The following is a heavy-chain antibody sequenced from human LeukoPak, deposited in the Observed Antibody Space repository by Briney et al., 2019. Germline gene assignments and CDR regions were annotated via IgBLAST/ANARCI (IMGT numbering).Heavy chain of an antibody. CDR2: IYYSGST. Sequence: SETLSLTCTVSGGSIHSHYWSWIRQSPEKGLEWIGDIYYSGSTKYNPSLKSRVAISVDTPKNHLSLRLTSVLAADTAIYYCVRRDNIGWNYFDCWGQGILVTVSS. J-gene: IGHJ4*02. D-gene: IGHD2/OR15-2a*01. CDR3: VRRDNIGWNYFDC. CDR1: GGSIHSHY. V-gene: IGHV4-59*08.